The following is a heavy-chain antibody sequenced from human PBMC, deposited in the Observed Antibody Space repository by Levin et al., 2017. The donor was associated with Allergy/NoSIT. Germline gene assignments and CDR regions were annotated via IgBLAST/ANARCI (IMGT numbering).Heavy chain of an antibody. V-gene: IGHV1-18*01. D-gene: IGHD2-21*02. J-gene: IGHJ4*02. CDR3: ARVLNCGGDCYSRFDY. Sequence: GESLKISCKASGYTFTSNGISWVRQAPGQGLEWMGWISAYNGNTNYAQKLQGRVTMTTDTSTSTAYMELRSLRSDDTAVYYCARVLNCGGDCYSRFDYWGQGTLVTVSS. CDR1: GYTFTSNG. CDR2: ISAYNGNT.